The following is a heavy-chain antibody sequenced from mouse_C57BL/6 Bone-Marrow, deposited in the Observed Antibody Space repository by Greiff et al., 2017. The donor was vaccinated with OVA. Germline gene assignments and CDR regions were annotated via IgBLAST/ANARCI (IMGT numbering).Heavy chain of an antibody. CDR3: NPGLYFDY. CDR1: GFNIKDDY. CDR2: IYPENGDT. Sequence: VQLQQSGAELVRPGASVKLSCTASGFNIKDDYMHWVKQRPEQGLEWIGWIYPENGDTEYASKFQGKATITADTSSNTAYLQLSSLTSEDTAVYYCNPGLYFDYWGQGTTLTASS. V-gene: IGHV14-4*01. J-gene: IGHJ2*01.